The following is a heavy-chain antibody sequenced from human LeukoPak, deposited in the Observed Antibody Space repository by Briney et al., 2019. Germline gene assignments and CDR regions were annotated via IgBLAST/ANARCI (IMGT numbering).Heavy chain of an antibody. V-gene: IGHV1-69*04. D-gene: IGHD3-16*02. CDR2: IIPILGRA. CDR1: GGTFSSYG. CDR3: ARGTYYDYVWGSYRDAFDI. Sequence: SVKVSCKASGGTFSSYGISWVRQAPGQGLEWMGRIIPILGRANYAQKFQGRVTITADKSMNTAYMELSSLRSEDTAVYYCARGTYYDYVWGSYRDAFDIWGQGAMVTVSS. J-gene: IGHJ3*02.